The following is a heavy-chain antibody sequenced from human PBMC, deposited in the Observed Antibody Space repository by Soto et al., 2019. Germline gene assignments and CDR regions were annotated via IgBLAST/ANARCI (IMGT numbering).Heavy chain of an antibody. D-gene: IGHD3-10*01. Sequence: SETLSLTCAVYGGSFSVYYWSWIRQPQGKGLEWIGEIYHSGSTKYNPSLKSRVTISVDTSKNQFSLKLSSVTAADTAVYYCARGLYGSGSWYYFDYWGQGTLVTVSS. CDR2: IYHSGST. CDR1: GGSFSVYY. CDR3: ARGLYGSGSWYYFDY. V-gene: IGHV4-34*01. J-gene: IGHJ4*02.